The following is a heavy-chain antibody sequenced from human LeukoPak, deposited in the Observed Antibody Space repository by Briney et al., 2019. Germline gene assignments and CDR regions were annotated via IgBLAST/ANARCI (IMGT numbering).Heavy chain of an antibody. CDR1: GGSISSSSYY. V-gene: IGHV4-39*01. Sequence: SETLSLTCTVSGGSISSSSYYWGWIRQPPGKGLEWIGSIYYSGSTYYNPSHKSRVTISVDTSKNQFSLKLSSVTAADTAVYYCARLSLVGATSDYWGQGTLVTVSS. J-gene: IGHJ4*02. CDR3: ARLSLVGATSDY. CDR2: IYYSGST. D-gene: IGHD1-26*01.